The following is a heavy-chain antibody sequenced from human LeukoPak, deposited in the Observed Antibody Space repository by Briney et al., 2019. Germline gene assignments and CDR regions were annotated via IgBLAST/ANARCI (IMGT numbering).Heavy chain of an antibody. J-gene: IGHJ3*02. CDR1: GGSISSSSYY. CDR3: ARDSRWERAFDI. D-gene: IGHD1-26*01. Sequence: SETLSLTCTVSGGSISSSSYYWGWIRQPPGKGLVWIGSIYYSGSTYYNPSLKSRVTISVDASKNQFSLKLSSVTAADTAVYYCARDSRWERAFDIWGQGTMVTVSS. V-gene: IGHV4-39*07. CDR2: IYYSGST.